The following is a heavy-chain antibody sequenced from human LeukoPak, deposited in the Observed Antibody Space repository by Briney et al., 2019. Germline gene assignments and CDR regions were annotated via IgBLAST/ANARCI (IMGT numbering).Heavy chain of an antibody. D-gene: IGHD5-18*01. J-gene: IGHJ4*02. V-gene: IGHV4-61*08. CDR3: AQGSVDLRHGYPYFDY. CDR2: IYYSGST. CDR1: GGSISSGGYY. Sequence: SETLSLTCSVSGGSISSGGYYWSWIRQHPGKGLEWIGYIYYSGSTNYNPSLKSRVTISVDTSKNQFSLKLSSVTAADTAVYYCAQGSVDLRHGYPYFDYWGQGTLVTVSS.